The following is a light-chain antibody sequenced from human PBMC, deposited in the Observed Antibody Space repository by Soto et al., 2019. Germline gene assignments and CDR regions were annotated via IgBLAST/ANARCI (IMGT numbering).Light chain of an antibody. CDR3: QQYNSYST. J-gene: IGKJ1*01. V-gene: IGKV1-5*01. Sequence: DIQMTQSPSSLSASVGDRVTIACRASQSISSYLNWYQQKPGKAPELLIYDASSLESGVPSRFSGSGSGTDFTLTISSLQPDDFATYYCQQYNSYSTFGQGTKVDIK. CDR1: QSISSY. CDR2: DAS.